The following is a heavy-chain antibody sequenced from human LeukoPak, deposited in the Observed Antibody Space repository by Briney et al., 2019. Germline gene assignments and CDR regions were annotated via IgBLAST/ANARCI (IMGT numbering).Heavy chain of an antibody. V-gene: IGHV3-7*01. CDR3: IGGPGY. D-gene: IGHD3-10*01. CDR1: GFTFSSYW. Sequence: PGGSLRLSCAASGFTFSSYWMSWVRQAPGKGLEWVANIKKDASEKYYVDSVKGRFTITRDNAKNSLFLQMNSLRAEDTAVYYCIGGPGYWGQGTLVIVSS. CDR2: IKKDASEK. J-gene: IGHJ4*02.